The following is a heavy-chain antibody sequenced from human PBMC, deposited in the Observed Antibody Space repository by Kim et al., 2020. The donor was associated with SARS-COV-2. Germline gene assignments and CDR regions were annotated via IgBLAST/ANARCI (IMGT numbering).Heavy chain of an antibody. V-gene: IGHV4-39*01. Sequence: SETLSLTCIVSRGSIISSSSYWAWLRQPPGKGLEWIGSMVHSGKTYYNPSLRSRVTLSVDTSKNQFSLKLDSVTAADTAVYFCAKQIASPGLQWFDPWGQGTLVAVSS. CDR2: MVHSGKT. J-gene: IGHJ5*02. CDR3: AKQIASPGLQWFDP. D-gene: IGHD6-13*01. CDR1: RGSIISSSSY.